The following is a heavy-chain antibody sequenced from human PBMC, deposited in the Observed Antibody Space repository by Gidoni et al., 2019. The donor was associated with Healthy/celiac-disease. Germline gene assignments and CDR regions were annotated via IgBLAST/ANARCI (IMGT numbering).Heavy chain of an antibody. CDR1: GFTFSSYA. D-gene: IGHD3-22*01. CDR3: AREEDYYDSSGYPPVYDY. J-gene: IGHJ4*02. CDR2: ISSNGGST. Sequence: EVQLVESGGGLVQPGGSLRLSCAASGFTFSSYAMHWVRPAPGKGLEYVSAISSNGGSTYYANSVKGRFTISRDNSKNTLYLQMGSLRAEDMAVYYCAREEDYYDSSGYPPVYDYWGQGTLVTVSS. V-gene: IGHV3-64*01.